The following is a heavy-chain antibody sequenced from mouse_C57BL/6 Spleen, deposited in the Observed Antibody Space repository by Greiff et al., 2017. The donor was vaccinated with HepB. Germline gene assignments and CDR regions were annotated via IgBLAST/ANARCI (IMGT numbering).Heavy chain of an antibody. J-gene: IGHJ3*01. D-gene: IGHD2-3*01. CDR3: AVDGYYVRFAY. CDR1: GYTFTDYY. V-gene: IGHV1-76*01. Sequence: QVQLQQSGAELVRPGASVKLSCKASGYTFTDYYINWVKQRPGQGLEWIARIYPGSGNTYYNEKFKGKATLTAEKSSSTAYMQLSSLTSEDSAVYCCAVDGYYVRFAYWGQGTLVTVSA. CDR2: IYPGSGNT.